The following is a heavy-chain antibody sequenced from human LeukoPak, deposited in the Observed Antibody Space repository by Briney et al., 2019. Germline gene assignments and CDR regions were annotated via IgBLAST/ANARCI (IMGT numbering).Heavy chain of an antibody. CDR1: GFIFTSSA. CDR3: ASGDRVIWSGYNPLSYYMGV. Sequence: ASVKVSCKASGFIFTSSAMQWVRQARGQRLEWMGWIVVGSGNTNYAQKFQERVTITRDMSTSTAYMELSSLISEDTAVYYCASGDRVIWSGYNPLSYYMGVWGKGTTVTVSS. J-gene: IGHJ6*03. D-gene: IGHD3-3*01. V-gene: IGHV1-58*02. CDR2: IVVGSGNT.